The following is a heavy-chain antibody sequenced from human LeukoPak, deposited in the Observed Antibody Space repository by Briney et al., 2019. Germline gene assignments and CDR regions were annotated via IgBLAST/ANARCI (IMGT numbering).Heavy chain of an antibody. D-gene: IGHD3-22*01. Sequence: SETLSLTCTVSGGSISSSSYYWGWIRQPPGKGLEWIGSIYYSGSTNYNPSLKSRVTMSVDTSKNQFSLKLSSVTAADTAVYYCARDPLHYYDSSSYWGQGTLVTVSS. J-gene: IGHJ4*02. CDR1: GGSISSSSYY. CDR3: ARDPLHYYDSSSY. CDR2: IYYSGST. V-gene: IGHV4-39*07.